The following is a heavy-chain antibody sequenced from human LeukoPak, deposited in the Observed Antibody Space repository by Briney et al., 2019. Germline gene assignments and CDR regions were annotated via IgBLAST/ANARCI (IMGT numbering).Heavy chain of an antibody. V-gene: IGHV3-23*01. D-gene: IGHD2-15*01. CDR2: ISGSGGST. Sequence: GGSLRLSCATSGFTFSSYAMSWVRQAPGKGLEWVSAISGSGGSTYYADSVKGRFTISRNNSKNTLYLQMNSLRAEDTAVYYCATPPGIVVVVAATVEDYWGQGTLVTVSS. J-gene: IGHJ4*02. CDR3: ATPPGIVVVVAATVEDY. CDR1: GFTFSSYA.